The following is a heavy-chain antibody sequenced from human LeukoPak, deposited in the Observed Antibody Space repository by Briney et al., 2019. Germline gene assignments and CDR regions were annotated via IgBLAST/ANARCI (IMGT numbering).Heavy chain of an antibody. D-gene: IGHD1-26*01. CDR1: GFTFSSYG. CDR3: AKEWYSGSYFLDY. V-gene: IGHV3-30*18. J-gene: IGHJ4*02. Sequence: GGSLRLSCAASGFTFSSYGMHWVRKAPGKGLEWVAVISYDGSNKYYADSVKGRFTISRDNSKNTLYLQMNSLRAEDTAVYYCAKEWYSGSYFLDYGGRGPLVTVSS. CDR2: ISYDGSNK.